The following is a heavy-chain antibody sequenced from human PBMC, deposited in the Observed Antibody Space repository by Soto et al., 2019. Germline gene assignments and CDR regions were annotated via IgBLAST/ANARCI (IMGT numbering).Heavy chain of an antibody. J-gene: IGHJ4*02. CDR2: ISYDGSNK. CDR1: GFTFSSCV. D-gene: IGHD3-3*01. CDR3: ARDSHEYYDFWSGYFH. V-gene: IGHV3-30*03. Sequence: GGSLILSCAASGFTFSSCVMHWVRQAPGKGLEWVAVISYDGSNKYYADSVKGRFTISRDNSKNTLYLQMNSLRAEDTAVYYCARDSHEYYDFWSGYFHWGQGTLVTVSS.